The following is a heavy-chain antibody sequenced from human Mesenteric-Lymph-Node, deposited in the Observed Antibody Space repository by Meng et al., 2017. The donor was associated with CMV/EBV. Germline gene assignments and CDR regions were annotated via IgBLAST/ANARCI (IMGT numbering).Heavy chain of an antibody. CDR1: GFTFNNYA. V-gene: IGHV3-21*06. J-gene: IGHJ4*02. CDR2: IGSNGNHI. CDR3: ARDSDGGKDCIFDF. Sequence: GGSLRLSCAASGFTFNNYAMNWVRQTPGKGLEWVSSIGSNGNHIYYADSLKGRFTVSRDNTNNLLYLQIDGLTAEDTAFYYCARDSDGGKDCIFDFWGQGTLVTVSS. D-gene: IGHD3-16*01.